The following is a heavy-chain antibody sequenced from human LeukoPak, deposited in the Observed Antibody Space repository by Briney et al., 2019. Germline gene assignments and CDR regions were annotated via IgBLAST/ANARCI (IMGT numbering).Heavy chain of an antibody. CDR2: IYYSGIT. D-gene: IGHD3-22*01. V-gene: IGHV4-59*01. Sequence: PPETLSLTCTVSGGSISSYYWSWLRQPPGKGLEWVGFIYYSGITEYTPSLMSRVTISVDTSKNQFSLKLSSVTAADTALYYCARVLALSYYDSIGDLYYFQYWGQGTLVTVSS. CDR3: ARVLALSYYDSIGDLYYFQY. CDR1: GGSISSYY. J-gene: IGHJ4*02.